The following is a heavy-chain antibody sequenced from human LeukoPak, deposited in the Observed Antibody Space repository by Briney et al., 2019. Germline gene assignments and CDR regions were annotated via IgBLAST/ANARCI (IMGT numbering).Heavy chain of an antibody. J-gene: IGHJ4*02. CDR2: ISYDGSNK. D-gene: IGHD1-26*01. Sequence: GGSLRLSCAASGFTFSSYAMHWVRQAPGKGLEGVAVISYDGSNKYYADSVKGRFTISRDNSKNTLYLQMNSLRAEDTAVYYRASVQASLVGTTWFDYWGQGTLVTVSS. CDR1: GFTFSSYA. V-gene: IGHV3-30*04. CDR3: ASVQASLVGTTWFDY.